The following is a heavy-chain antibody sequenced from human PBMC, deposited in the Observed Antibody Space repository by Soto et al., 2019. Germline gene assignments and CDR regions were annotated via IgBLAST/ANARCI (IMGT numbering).Heavy chain of an antibody. CDR3: AKDGQYIAAAGKFDY. D-gene: IGHD6-13*01. CDR2: ISSSRGNT. Sequence: HPGGSLRLSCAASGFTFSSYAMSWVRQAPGKGLEWVSAISSSRGNTYYADSVKGRFTISRDNSKNTLYLQMNSLRPEDTAVYYCAKDGQYIAAAGKFDYWGQGTLVTVSS. J-gene: IGHJ4*02. V-gene: IGHV3-23*01. CDR1: GFTFSSYA.